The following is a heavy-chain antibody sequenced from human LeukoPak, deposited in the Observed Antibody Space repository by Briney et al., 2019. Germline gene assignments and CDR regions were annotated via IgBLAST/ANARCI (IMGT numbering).Heavy chain of an antibody. D-gene: IGHD6-13*01. J-gene: IGHJ4*02. V-gene: IGHV4-59*01. CDR1: GGSISSYY. CDR2: IHNRGST. Sequence: SETLSLTCTVSGGSISSYYWSWIRQPPGKGLEWIGYIHNRGSTNYNPSLKSRVTISVDTSKNQFSLKLTSVTAADTAVYYCARAPYSSSWYYFDYWGQRTLVTVSS. CDR3: ARAPYSSSWYYFDY.